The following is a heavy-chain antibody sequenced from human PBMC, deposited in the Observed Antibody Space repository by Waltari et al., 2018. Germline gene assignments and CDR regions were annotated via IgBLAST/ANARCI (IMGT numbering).Heavy chain of an antibody. CDR1: GFTFSSYE. V-gene: IGHV3-48*03. D-gene: IGHD2-21*01. CDR3: ARGVYSRWFDP. Sequence: EVQLVESGGGLVQPGGSLRLSCAASGFTFSSYEMNWVRQAPGKGLEWVSYISSSGKNSLYLQMNSLRAEDTAVYYCARGVYSRWFDPWGQGTLVTVSS. J-gene: IGHJ5*02. CDR2: ISSSG.